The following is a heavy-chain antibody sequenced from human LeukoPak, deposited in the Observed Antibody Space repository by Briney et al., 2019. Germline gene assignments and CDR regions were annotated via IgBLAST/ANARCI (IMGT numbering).Heavy chain of an antibody. CDR1: GGTFSSYA. Sequence: ASVEVSCTASGGTFSSYAISWVRQAPGQGLEWMGRIIPILGIANYAQKFQGRVTITADKSTSTAYMELSSLRSEDTAVYYCARVDTAMVIDYWGQGTLVTVS. V-gene: IGHV1-69*04. CDR2: IIPILGIA. J-gene: IGHJ4*02. CDR3: ARVDTAMVIDY. D-gene: IGHD5-18*01.